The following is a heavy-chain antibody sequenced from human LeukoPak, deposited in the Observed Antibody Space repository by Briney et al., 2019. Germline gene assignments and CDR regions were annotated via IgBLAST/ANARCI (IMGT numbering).Heavy chain of an antibody. CDR2: ITNSDGST. V-gene: IGHV3-23*01. D-gene: IGHD3-10*01. J-gene: IGHJ4*02. CDR3: ARVGFGEPFDY. CDR1: GFTFSSYA. Sequence: GGSLRLSCAASGFTFSSYAMNWVRQAPGKGLEWVSGITNSDGSTYYADSVKGRFTISRDNSKNTLYLQMNSLRAEDTAVYYCARVGFGEPFDYWGQGTLVTVSS.